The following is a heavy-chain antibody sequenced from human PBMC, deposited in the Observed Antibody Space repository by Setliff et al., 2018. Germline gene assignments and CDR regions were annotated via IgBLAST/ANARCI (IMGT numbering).Heavy chain of an antibody. CDR2: INNYSFKT. V-gene: IGHV1-18*01. D-gene: IGHD3-22*01. CDR3: ARINFYVSSGYYYAPDY. J-gene: IGHJ4*02. CDR1: GYTFTNYG. Sequence: ASVKVSCKTSGYTFTNYGITWVRQAPGQGLEWMGWINNYSFKTNYPQKFLGRVTVTTDTSTGTAYMELGSLTSDDTAIYYCARINFYVSSGYYYAPDYWGRGTLVTVSS.